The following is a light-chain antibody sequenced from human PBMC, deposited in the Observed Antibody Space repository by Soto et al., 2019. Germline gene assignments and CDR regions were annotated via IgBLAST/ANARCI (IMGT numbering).Light chain of an antibody. CDR1: QTIFSW. V-gene: IGKV1-5*03. CDR2: KAS. Sequence: IQMTQSPSTLSASVGDRVSITCRASQTIFSWLAWYQQKPGKAPKLVIYKASSLESGVPSRYSGSGSGTEFTLTISGLQPDDFATYYCQQYNSYPYSFVQGTKLEIK. J-gene: IGKJ2*03. CDR3: QQYNSYPYS.